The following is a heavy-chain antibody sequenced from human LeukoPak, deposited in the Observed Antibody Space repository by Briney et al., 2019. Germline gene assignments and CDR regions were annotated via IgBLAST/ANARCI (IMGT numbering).Heavy chain of an antibody. D-gene: IGHD6-19*01. CDR2: IYSGGNT. J-gene: IGHJ4*01. CDR1: GFTVSNNY. Sequence: GGSLRLSCAASGFTVSNNYMSWVRQRPGKGLEWVSVIYSGGNTYYADSVRGRFTISRDNSQNTFYLQMNSLRVDDTALYFCARAGFYSGWYVVDFWGHGTLVTVSS. CDR3: ARAGFYSGWYVVDF. V-gene: IGHV3-53*03.